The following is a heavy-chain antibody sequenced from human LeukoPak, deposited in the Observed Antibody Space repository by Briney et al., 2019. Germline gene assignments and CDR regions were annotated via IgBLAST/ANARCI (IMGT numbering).Heavy chain of an antibody. CDR3: ARHRYSYGSYYFGY. D-gene: IGHD5-18*01. Sequence: SETLSLTCTVSGGSISNYYWSWFRQPPGKGREWIGYIHYSGSTNYNPSLTSRVTMLVDTSKNQFSLKLSSVTAADTAVYYCARHRYSYGSYYFGYWGQGTLVTVSS. CDR1: GGSISNYY. J-gene: IGHJ4*02. V-gene: IGHV4-59*08. CDR2: IHYSGST.